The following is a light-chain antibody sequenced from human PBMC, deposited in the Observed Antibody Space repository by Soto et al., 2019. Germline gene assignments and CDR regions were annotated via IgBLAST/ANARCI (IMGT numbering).Light chain of an antibody. CDR1: PTINSF. CDR2: AAS. CDR3: QQYYRYPWT. V-gene: IGKV1-5*01. J-gene: IGKJ1*01. Sequence: DIQMTQSPSTLSASVGDRVTITCRASPTINSFLAWYQQTPGKAPKLLIYAASSLQSGVPSRFSGGGSGTEFTLPISSLQPDDFATFHCQQYYRYPWTFGQGTKVEIK.